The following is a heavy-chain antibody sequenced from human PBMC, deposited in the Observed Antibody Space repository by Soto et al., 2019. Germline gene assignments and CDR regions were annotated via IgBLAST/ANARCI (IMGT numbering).Heavy chain of an antibody. V-gene: IGHV3-7*03. D-gene: IGHD4-17*01. Sequence: EVQLVESGGGLVQPGGSLRLSCAASGFMFGSYWMTWVGQAPGKGLEWVANINGVGSEKFYADSVKGRFTITRDNADNSLFLHMNSLRAEDTAIYYCARVRANDYEIDYWGQGALVTVS. CDR1: GFMFGSYW. J-gene: IGHJ4*02. CDR3: ARVRANDYEIDY. CDR2: INGVGSEK.